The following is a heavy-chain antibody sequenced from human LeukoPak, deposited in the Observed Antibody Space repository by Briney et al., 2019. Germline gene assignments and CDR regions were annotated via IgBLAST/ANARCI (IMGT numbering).Heavy chain of an antibody. CDR1: GGSISSYY. V-gene: IGHV4-59*01. D-gene: IGHD1-26*01. J-gene: IGHJ4*02. CDR2: IYYSGST. CDR3: ARESGSYHYFDS. Sequence: SETLSLTCTVSGGSISSYYWSWIRQPPGKGLEWIGYIYYSGSTNYNPSLKSRVTISVDTSKNQFSLKLSSVTAADTAVYYCARESGSYHYFDSWGQGTLVTVSS.